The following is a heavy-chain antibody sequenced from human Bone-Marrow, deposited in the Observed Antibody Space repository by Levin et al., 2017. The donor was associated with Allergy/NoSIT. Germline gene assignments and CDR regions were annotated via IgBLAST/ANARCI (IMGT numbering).Heavy chain of an antibody. J-gene: IGHJ3*02. CDR1: GFTFSDYG. D-gene: IGHD3-10*01. CDR2: ISGSGSIT. V-gene: IGHV3-23*01. Sequence: PPGGSLRLSCAASGFTFSDYGMSWVRQAPGKGLEWISTISGSGSITYYADAVRGRFTMSRDNSKNTLSLQMNSLRAEDTAVYFCAKDYFDYYASGSWPFDALHIWGQGTMVTVSS. CDR3: AKDYFDYYASGSWPFDALHI.